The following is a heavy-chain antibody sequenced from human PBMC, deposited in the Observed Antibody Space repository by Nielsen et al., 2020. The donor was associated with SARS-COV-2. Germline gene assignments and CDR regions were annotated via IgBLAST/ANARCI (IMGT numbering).Heavy chain of an antibody. J-gene: IGHJ4*02. Sequence: GGSLRLSCAASGFTFSSYEMNWVRQAPGKGLEWVSYISSSGSTIYYADSVKGRFTISRDNAKNSLYLQMNSLRAEDTAVYYCARDGDYYDSSGYPKDWGQGTLVTVSS. CDR1: GFTFSSYE. D-gene: IGHD3-22*01. CDR2: ISSSGSTI. CDR3: ARDGDYYDSSGYPKD. V-gene: IGHV3-48*03.